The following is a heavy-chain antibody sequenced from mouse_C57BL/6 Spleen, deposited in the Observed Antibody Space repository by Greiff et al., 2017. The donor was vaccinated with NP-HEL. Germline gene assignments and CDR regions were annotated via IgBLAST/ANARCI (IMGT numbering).Heavy chain of an antibody. CDR2: ISSGGSYT. D-gene: IGHD4-1*01. CDR3: ARPKTGTSYFDV. V-gene: IGHV5-6*01. CDR1: GFTFSSYG. Sequence: EVKLMESGGDLVKPGGSLKLSCAASGFTFSSYGMSWVRQTPDKRLEWVATISSGGSYTYYPDSVKGRFTISRDNAKNTLYLQMSSLKSEDTAMYYCARPKTGTSYFDVWGTGTTVTVSS. J-gene: IGHJ1*03.